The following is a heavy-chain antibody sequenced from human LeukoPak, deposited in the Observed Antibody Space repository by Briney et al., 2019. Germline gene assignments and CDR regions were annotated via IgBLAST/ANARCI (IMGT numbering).Heavy chain of an antibody. Sequence: GGSLRLSCAASGFTFSNYWMSWVRQAPWKGLEWVANIREDGSEKYYVDSVKGQFTISRDNAKNSLFLQIDSLRAEDTAVYYCARDRAWGVGANDQWFDPWGQGTLVTVSS. D-gene: IGHD1-26*01. CDR2: IREDGSEK. CDR3: ARDRAWGVGANDQWFDP. V-gene: IGHV3-7*01. J-gene: IGHJ5*02. CDR1: GFTFSNYW.